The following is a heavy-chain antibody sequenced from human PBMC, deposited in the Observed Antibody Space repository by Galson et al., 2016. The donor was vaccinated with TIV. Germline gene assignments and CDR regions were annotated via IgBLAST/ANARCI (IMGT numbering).Heavy chain of an antibody. D-gene: IGHD1/OR15-1a*01. CDR3: ARGDWDSDYYYLLDV. V-gene: IGHV1-18*01. CDR1: GNTFTNYY. J-gene: IGHJ6*02. Sequence: SVKVSCKAYGNTFTNYYMNWIRQAPGQGLEWMGWRSGDNGNTNYPHNLQGRVTMTIDTSTNTAYMELRNLRSDDTAVYYCARGDWDSDYYYLLDVWGQGTTVSVS. CDR2: RSGDNGNT.